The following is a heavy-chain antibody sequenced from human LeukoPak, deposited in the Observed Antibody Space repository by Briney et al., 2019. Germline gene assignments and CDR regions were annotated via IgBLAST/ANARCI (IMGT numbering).Heavy chain of an antibody. D-gene: IGHD6-13*01. CDR2: IYYSGST. CDR3: ARVHTPTIAAAAFDY. CDR1: GGSISSSSYY. V-gene: IGHV4-39*07. J-gene: IGHJ4*02. Sequence: PSETLSLTCTVSGGSISSSSYYWGWIRQPPGKGLEWIGSIYYSGSTYYNPSLKSRVTISVDTSKNQFSLKLSSVTAADTAVYYCARVHTPTIAAAAFDYWGQGTLVTVSS.